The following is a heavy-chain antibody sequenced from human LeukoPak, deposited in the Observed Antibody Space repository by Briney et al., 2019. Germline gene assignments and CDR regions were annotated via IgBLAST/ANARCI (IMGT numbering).Heavy chain of an antibody. D-gene: IGHD3-22*01. CDR3: ARLRSMIVVITYFDY. J-gene: IGHJ4*02. Sequence: PGGSLRLSCAASGFTFSNYEMHWVRQAPGKGLEWVSGISGSGGSTYYADSVKGRFTISRDNSKNTLYLQMNSLRAEDTALYYCARLRSMIVVITYFDYWGQGTLVTVSS. CDR1: GFTFSNYE. V-gene: IGHV3-23*01. CDR2: ISGSGGST.